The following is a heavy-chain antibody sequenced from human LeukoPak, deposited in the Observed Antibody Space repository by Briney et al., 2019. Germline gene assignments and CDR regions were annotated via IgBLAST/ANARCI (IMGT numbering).Heavy chain of an antibody. CDR2: IKQDGSEK. CDR3: ARGWNYAFRFDY. V-gene: IGHV3-7*01. D-gene: IGHD1-7*01. J-gene: IGHJ4*02. CDR1: GFTFSDYW. Sequence: GGSLRLSCAASGFTFSDYWMTWVRQAPGKGLEWVAHIKQDGSEKYYVDSVKGRFTISRDNAKNLLYLQMSSPRAEDTAVYYCARGWNYAFRFDYWGQGTLVTVSS.